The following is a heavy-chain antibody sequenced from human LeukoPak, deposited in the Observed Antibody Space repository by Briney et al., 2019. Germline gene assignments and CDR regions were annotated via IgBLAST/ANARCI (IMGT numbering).Heavy chain of an antibody. Sequence: SETLSLTCTVSGGSISRYYWSWIRQPPGKGLEWIGYIYYSGSTNSNPSLKSRVTISVDTSNKQFSLKLRSVTAADTAVYYCARDLDNSGWYVFDYWGQGNLVTVSS. CDR2: IYYSGST. CDR1: GGSISRYY. V-gene: IGHV4-59*01. D-gene: IGHD6-19*01. J-gene: IGHJ4*02. CDR3: ARDLDNSGWYVFDY.